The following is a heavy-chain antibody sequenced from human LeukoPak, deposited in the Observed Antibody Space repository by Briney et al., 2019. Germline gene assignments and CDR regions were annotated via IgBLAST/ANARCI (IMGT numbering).Heavy chain of an antibody. Sequence: PGGSLRLSCAASGFNFDQYAMNWVRQAPGKGLEWVSFISGGGAKTFYADSVKGRFSISRDNSKNMVYLHMNSLRAEDTAIYYCAKCSSSYGNDALDIWGQGTMVTVSS. J-gene: IGHJ3*02. V-gene: IGHV3-23*01. CDR1: GFNFDQYA. CDR3: AKCSSSYGNDALDI. CDR2: ISGGGAKT. D-gene: IGHD3-16*01.